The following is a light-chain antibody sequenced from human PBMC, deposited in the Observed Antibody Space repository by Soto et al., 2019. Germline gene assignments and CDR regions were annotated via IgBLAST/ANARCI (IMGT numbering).Light chain of an antibody. CDR3: SSYAGSNTYV. CDR2: EVN. V-gene: IGLV2-8*01. CDR1: SSDVGGYDY. J-gene: IGLJ1*01. Sequence: QSVLPQPPSASGSPGQSVTISCTGTSSDVGGYDYVSWYQQHPGKAPKLMICEVNKRPSGVPDRFSGYKSGNTAYLTVSGLQAEDEADYYCSSYAGSNTYVFGTGTKVTVL.